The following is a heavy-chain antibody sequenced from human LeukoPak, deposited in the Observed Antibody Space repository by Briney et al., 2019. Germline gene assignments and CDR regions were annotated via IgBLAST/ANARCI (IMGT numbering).Heavy chain of an antibody. J-gene: IGHJ4*02. CDR3: SIVDSDY. Sequence: GGSLRLSCAASGFTFSNYWMSWVRQAPGKGLEWVANIKQGGSDKYYVDSVKGRFTISRDNAKNSLYLQMNSLRVEDTAVYYCSIVDSDYWGQGTLVTVSS. CDR2: IKQGGSDK. V-gene: IGHV3-7*01. CDR1: GFTFSNYW.